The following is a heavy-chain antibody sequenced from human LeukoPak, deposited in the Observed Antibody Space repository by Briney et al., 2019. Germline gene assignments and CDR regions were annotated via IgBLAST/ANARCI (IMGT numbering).Heavy chain of an antibody. CDR2: ISWEGQTT. J-gene: IGHJ4*02. CDR3: TRDTDYGSATNYFDS. CDR1: GYTFDDYS. Sequence: GGSLRLSCAASGYTFDDYSMHWVRQAPGKGLEWVALISWEGQTTYYADSVRGRFTISRDNSKNSLYLQMNSLRTEDTAFYYCTRDTDYGSATNYFDSWGQGTLVSVSS. D-gene: IGHD3-10*01. V-gene: IGHV3-43*01.